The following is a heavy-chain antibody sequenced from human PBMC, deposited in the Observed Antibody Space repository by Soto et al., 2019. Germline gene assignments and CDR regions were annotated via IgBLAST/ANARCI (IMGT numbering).Heavy chain of an antibody. CDR2: ISDSGVST. J-gene: IGHJ4*02. V-gene: IGHV3-23*01. CDR1: GFTFSSYA. D-gene: IGHD6-6*01. Sequence: GSLRLSCAASGFTFSSYAMSWVRQAPGKGLEWVSGISDSGVSTYYADSVKGRFTISRDNSKNTLYLQMNSLRVEDTAVYYCAKGGVSTAARGDCWGQGTQVTAPQ. CDR3: AKGGVSTAARGDC.